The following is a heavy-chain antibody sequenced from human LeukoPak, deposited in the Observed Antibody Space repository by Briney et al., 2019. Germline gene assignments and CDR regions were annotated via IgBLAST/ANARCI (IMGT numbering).Heavy chain of an antibody. CDR3: ARDPGGSYHEDY. D-gene: IGHD1-26*01. Sequence: ASVKVSCKASGYTFTGYYIHWVRQAPGQGLEWMGWINPNSGATNYAQKFQGRVTMTRDTSISTAYMELSRLRSDDTAVYFCARDPGGSYHEDYWGQGTLVTVSS. CDR1: GYTFTGYY. V-gene: IGHV1-2*02. J-gene: IGHJ4*02. CDR2: INPNSGAT.